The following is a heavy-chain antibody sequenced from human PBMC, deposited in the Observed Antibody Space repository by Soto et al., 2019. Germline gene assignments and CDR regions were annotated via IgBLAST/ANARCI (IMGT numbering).Heavy chain of an antibody. Sequence: QDQLVQSGAEVKKPGSSVKVSCKASGGTFSSHTFSWVRQAPGQGLEWMGRIIPALGTATYAQKFQGRVTITADESATTAYMELNSLRSEETAVYYCARPAFGAYWEFDLWGRGTMVSVSS. V-gene: IGHV1-69*08. D-gene: IGHD3-10*01. CDR1: GGTFSSHT. J-gene: IGHJ2*01. CDR2: IIPALGTA. CDR3: ARPAFGAYWEFDL.